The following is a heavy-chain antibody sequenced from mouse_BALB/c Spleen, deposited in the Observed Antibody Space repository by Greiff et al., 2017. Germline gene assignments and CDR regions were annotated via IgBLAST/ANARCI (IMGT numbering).Heavy chain of an antibody. D-gene: IGHD2-4*01. Sequence: DVQLQESGPGLVKPSQSLSLTCTVTGYSITSDYAWNWIRQFPGNKLEWMGYISYSGSTSYNPSLKSRISITRDTSKNQFFLQLNSVTTEDTATYYCARGSLIYYDYDGYFDYWGQGTTLTVSS. CDR3: ARGSLIYYDYDGYFDY. CDR2: ISYSGST. J-gene: IGHJ2*01. V-gene: IGHV3-2*02. CDR1: GYSITSDYA.